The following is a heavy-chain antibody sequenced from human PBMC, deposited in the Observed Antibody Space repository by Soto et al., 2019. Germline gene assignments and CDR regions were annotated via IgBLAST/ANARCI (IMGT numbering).Heavy chain of an antibody. Sequence: PSETLSLTCAVYGGSFSGYYWSWIRQPPGKGLEWIGEINHSGSTNYNPSLKSRVTISVDTSKNQFSLKLSSVTAADTAVYYCARRKLGVWFDPWGQGTLVTVSS. CDR2: INHSGST. CDR1: GGSFSGYY. CDR3: ARRKLGVWFDP. D-gene: IGHD1-7*01. V-gene: IGHV4-34*01. J-gene: IGHJ5*02.